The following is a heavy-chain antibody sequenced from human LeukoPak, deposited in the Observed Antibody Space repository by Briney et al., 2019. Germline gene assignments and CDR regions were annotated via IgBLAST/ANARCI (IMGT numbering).Heavy chain of an antibody. CDR3: ARGGAYYYGSGSYDPNWFDS. D-gene: IGHD3-10*01. CDR1: GGSISSGSYY. Sequence: PSETLSLTCTVSGGSISSGSYYWSWIRQPPGKGLEWIGYIYYSGSTNYNPSLKSRVTISVDTSKNQFSLKLSSVTAADTAVYYCARGGAYYYGSGSYDPNWFDSWGQGTLVTVSS. CDR2: IYYSGST. V-gene: IGHV4-61*01. J-gene: IGHJ5*01.